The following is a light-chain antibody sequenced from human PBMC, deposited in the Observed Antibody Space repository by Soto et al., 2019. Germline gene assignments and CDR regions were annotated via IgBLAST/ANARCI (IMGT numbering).Light chain of an antibody. J-gene: IGKJ1*01. CDR2: LGS. CDR3: MQALRT. CDR1: QSLLHSNGYNY. Sequence: DIVMTQSPLSLPVTPGEPASISCRSSQSLLHSNGYNYLDWYLQKPGQSPQLLIYLGSNRASGVPGRCSGGGSGIDLTLKLSRVEAEDVSVYYWMQALRTFGQGTKGEIK. V-gene: IGKV2-28*01.